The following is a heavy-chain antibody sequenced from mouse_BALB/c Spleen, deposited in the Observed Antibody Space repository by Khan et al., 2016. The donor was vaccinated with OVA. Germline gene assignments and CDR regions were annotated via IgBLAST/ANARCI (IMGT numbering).Heavy chain of an antibody. V-gene: IGHV5-9-3*01. CDR3: ARSPYGNFAY. D-gene: IGHD2-1*01. CDR1: GFTFSTYA. J-gene: IGHJ3*01. Sequence: EVELVESGGGLVKPGGSLKLSCAASGFTFSTYAMSWVRQTPEKRLEWVATINSDGDYTYYLDSVKGRFTISRDNAKNTLYLQMTSPRSEDTAMYYCARSPYGNFAYWGQGTLVTVSA. CDR2: INSDGDYT.